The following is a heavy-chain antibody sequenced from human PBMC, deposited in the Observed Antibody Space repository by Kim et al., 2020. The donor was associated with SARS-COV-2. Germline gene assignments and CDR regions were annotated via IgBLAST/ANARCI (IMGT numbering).Heavy chain of an antibody. Sequence: SETLSLTCTVSGGSISSSSYYWGWIRQPPGKGLEWIGSIYYSGSTYYNPSLKSLVTISVDTSKNQFSLKLSSVTAADTAVYYCARHPSITMIVIAWYFDLWGRGTLVTVSS. J-gene: IGHJ2*01. CDR2: IYYSGST. D-gene: IGHD3-22*01. CDR3: ARHPSITMIVIAWYFDL. CDR1: GGSISSSSYY. V-gene: IGHV4-39*01.